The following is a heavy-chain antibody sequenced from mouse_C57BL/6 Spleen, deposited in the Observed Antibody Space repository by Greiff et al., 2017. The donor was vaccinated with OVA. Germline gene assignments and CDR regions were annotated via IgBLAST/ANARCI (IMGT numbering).Heavy chain of an antibody. CDR3: TRKSYYSKEGGYYFGY. CDR2: IYPGNSDT. CDR1: GYTFTSYW. V-gene: IGHV1-5*01. J-gene: IGHJ2*01. Sequence: EVKLMASGPVLARPGASVKMSCKTSGYTFTSYWMHWVKQRPGQGLEWIGAIYPGNSDTSYNQKFKGKAKLNAVTSASTAYMELRSRTNEDSAVYYCTRKSYYSKEGGYYFGYWGQGTTLTGSS. D-gene: IGHD2-5*01.